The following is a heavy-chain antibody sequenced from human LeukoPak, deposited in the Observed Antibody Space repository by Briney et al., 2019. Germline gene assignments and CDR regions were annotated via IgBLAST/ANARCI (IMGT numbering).Heavy chain of an antibody. V-gene: IGHV3-20*04. CDR1: GFTFDDYG. CDR2: INWNGGST. Sequence: PGGSLSLSCAASGFTFDDYGMTWVPHAPGKGLEWGSGINWNGGSTGYADSVKGRFTISRDNAKNSLYLQMNSLRAEDTALYYCAREGGIVGAITGTYYYYMDVWGKGTTVTVSS. J-gene: IGHJ6*03. CDR3: AREGGIVGAITGTYYYYMDV. D-gene: IGHD1-26*01.